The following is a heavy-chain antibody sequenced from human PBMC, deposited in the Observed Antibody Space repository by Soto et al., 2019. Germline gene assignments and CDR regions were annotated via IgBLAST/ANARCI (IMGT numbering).Heavy chain of an antibody. J-gene: IGHJ4*02. D-gene: IGHD6-19*01. CDR2: IWYDGSAI. V-gene: IGHV3-33*01. CDR3: ARDMAVRRLDY. Sequence: QVQLVESGGGVAQPGRSLRLSCAPSGFDFSLYGMHWVRQAPGKGLEWVAMIWYDGSAIYYAESVKGRFTISRDNSRRMLYLQMSSLRDEDTPIYICARDMAVRRLDYWGQGTLVTVSS. CDR1: GFDFSLYG.